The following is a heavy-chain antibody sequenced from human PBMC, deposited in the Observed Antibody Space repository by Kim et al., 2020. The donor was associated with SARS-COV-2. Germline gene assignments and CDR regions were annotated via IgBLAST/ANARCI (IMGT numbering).Heavy chain of an antibody. V-gene: IGHV4-59*09. D-gene: IGHD5-18*01. J-gene: IGHJ5*02. Sequence: TPAHKSRVTISVDTSKNQYSLKLSSVTAADTAVYYCARGGYSYGWAWFDPWGQGTLVTVSS. CDR3: ARGGYSYGWAWFDP.